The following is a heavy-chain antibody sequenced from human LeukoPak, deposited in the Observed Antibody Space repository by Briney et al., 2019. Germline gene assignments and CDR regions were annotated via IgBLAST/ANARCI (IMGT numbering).Heavy chain of an antibody. CDR3: ARHDYGDWFDP. D-gene: IGHD3-16*01. J-gene: IGHJ5*02. CDR1: GGSISSYF. V-gene: IGHV4-59*08. CDR2: IYYSGST. Sequence: SETLSLTCTVSGGSISSYFWTWIRQPPGKGLEWIGYIYYSGSTNYNPSLKSRVTISVDTSKNQFSLKLSSVTAADTAVYYCARHDYGDWFDPWGQGTLVTVSS.